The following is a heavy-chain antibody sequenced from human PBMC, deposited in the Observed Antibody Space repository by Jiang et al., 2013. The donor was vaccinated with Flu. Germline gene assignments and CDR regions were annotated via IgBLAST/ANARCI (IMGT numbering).Heavy chain of an antibody. V-gene: IGHV1-46*01. D-gene: IGHD3-3*01. Sequence: VKVSCKTSGYTFTRYYVHWVRQVPGQGLEWMGIIDPNGGSTNYAQKFQGRVTVTSDTSTSTAYMELSSLRADDTAVYYCARAPRNYDGYYYGMDVWGQRTTVTVSS. CDR2: IDPNGGST. CDR1: GYTFTRYY. J-gene: IGHJ6*02. CDR3: ARAPRNYDGYYYGMDV.